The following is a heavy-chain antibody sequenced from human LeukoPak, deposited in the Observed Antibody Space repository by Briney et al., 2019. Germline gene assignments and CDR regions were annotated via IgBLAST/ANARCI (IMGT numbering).Heavy chain of an antibody. V-gene: IGHV3-53*01. CDR1: GFTFSSYS. J-gene: IGHJ6*02. CDR2: IFSGGNT. CDR3: AREGINWNYGV. Sequence: QPGGSLRLSCAASGFTFSSYSMNWVRQAPGKGLEWVSVIFSGGNTYYADSVKGRFTISRDNSKNTLYLQMNSLRVEDTAVYYCAREGINWNYGVWGQGTTVTVSS. D-gene: IGHD1-7*01.